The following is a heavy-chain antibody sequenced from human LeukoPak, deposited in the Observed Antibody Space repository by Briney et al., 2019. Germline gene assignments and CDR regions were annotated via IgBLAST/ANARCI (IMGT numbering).Heavy chain of an antibody. CDR1: GFTFSSYE. D-gene: IGHD5-24*01. V-gene: IGHV3-48*03. CDR2: ISSSGSTL. Sequence: GGSLRLSCAASGFTFSSYELNWVRQSPGKGLEWISYISSSGSTLYYADSVKGRFTISRDNARNSLYLQMNSLRAEDTALYYCARRAAATNKQLNWFDPWGQGTLVTVSS. CDR3: ARRAAATNKQLNWFDP. J-gene: IGHJ5*02.